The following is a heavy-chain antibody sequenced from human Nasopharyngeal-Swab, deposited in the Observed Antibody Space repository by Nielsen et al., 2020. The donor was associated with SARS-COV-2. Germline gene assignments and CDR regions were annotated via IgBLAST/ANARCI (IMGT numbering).Heavy chain of an antibody. J-gene: IGHJ4*02. CDR1: GFTFSSHS. Sequence: GESLKISCAASGFTFSSHSMNWVRQAPGKGLEWVSSISSSSTYIYYADSVKGRFTISRDNAKNSLYLQMNSLRVEDTAVYHCVTGGSYYVYWGQGTLVTVSS. CDR3: VTGGSYYVY. CDR2: ISSSSTYI. D-gene: IGHD1-26*01. V-gene: IGHV3-21*01.